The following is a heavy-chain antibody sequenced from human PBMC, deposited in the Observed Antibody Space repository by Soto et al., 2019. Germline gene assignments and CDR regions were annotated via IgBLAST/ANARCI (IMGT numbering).Heavy chain of an antibody. Sequence: GGSLRLSCAASGFTLSSYWMGWVRQTPGKGLEFVANIREDGKEINYVDSVKGRFTISRDNAKNSLFLQMNSLRDDDTAVYYCGTDQWGGAFDIGGQGTRVTVSS. V-gene: IGHV3-7*01. CDR3: GTDQWGGAFDI. J-gene: IGHJ3*02. CDR1: GFTLSSYW. CDR2: IREDGKEI. D-gene: IGHD3-10*01.